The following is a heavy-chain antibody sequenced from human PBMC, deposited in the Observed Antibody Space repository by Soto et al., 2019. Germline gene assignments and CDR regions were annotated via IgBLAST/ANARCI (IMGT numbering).Heavy chain of an antibody. CDR3: AIVVVPAPLLRFGR. D-gene: IGHD2-2*01. Sequence: QVQLVQSGAEVKKPGSSVKVSCKASGCTFSSYAISWVRQAPGQGLEWMGGIIPIFGTANYAQKFQGRVTITADESTGTAYLELSSLRSEDTAVYYCAIVVVPAPLLRFGRWGQGTLVNVSS. V-gene: IGHV1-69*01. CDR2: IIPIFGTA. J-gene: IGHJ4*02. CDR1: GCTFSSYA.